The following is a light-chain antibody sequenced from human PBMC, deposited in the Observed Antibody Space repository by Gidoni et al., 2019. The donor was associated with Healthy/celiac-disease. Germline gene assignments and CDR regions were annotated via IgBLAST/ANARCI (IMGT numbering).Light chain of an antibody. Sequence: DIQMTQSPSSLSASVRDRVTITCRASQSINNYLNWYQQKPGKAPKLLIYAASSLQSGVPSRFRGSGSGTDFTLTISSLQPEDFATYYCQQSYNTPPYTFGQGTQLEIK. CDR2: AAS. V-gene: IGKV1-39*01. J-gene: IGKJ2*01. CDR3: QQSYNTPPYT. CDR1: QSINNY.